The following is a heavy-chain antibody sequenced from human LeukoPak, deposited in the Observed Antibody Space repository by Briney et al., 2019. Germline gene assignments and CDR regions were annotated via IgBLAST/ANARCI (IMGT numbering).Heavy chain of an antibody. V-gene: IGHV3-23*01. D-gene: IGHD2-2*02. CDR3: AREDCSSTSCYIPLNYYYYYMDV. Sequence: GGSLRLSCAASGFTFSSYAMSWVRQAPGKGLEWVSAISGSGGSTYYADSVKGRFTISRDNAKNSLYLQMNSLRAEDTAVYYCAREDCSSTSCYIPLNYYYYYMDVWSKGTTVTVSS. J-gene: IGHJ6*03. CDR1: GFTFSSYA. CDR2: ISGSGGST.